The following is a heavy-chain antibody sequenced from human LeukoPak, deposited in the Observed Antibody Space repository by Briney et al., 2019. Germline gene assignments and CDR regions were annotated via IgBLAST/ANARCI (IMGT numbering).Heavy chain of an antibody. CDR2: ITISTGII. Sequence: PGGSLTLSCAASGFTFSDYNMNWVRQAPGKGLEWVAYITISTGIIYYADSVKGRFTISRDNAKNSLYLQMNSLRAEDTAVYYCARVWYSSAPGGAFDIWGQGTMVTVSS. D-gene: IGHD6-19*01. V-gene: IGHV3-48*04. J-gene: IGHJ3*02. CDR3: ARVWYSSAPGGAFDI. CDR1: GFTFSDYN.